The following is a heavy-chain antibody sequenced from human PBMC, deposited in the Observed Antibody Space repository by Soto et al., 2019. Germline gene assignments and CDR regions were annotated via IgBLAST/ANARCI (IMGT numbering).Heavy chain of an antibody. Sequence: ASVKVSCKASGFSFTSYGISWVRQAPGQGLEWMGWISAYNGNTNYAQKLQGRVTMTTDTSTSTAYLELRSLRSDDTAVYYCARVVAVAGTLYYFDYWGQGTLVTVSS. CDR3: ARVVAVAGTLYYFDY. J-gene: IGHJ4*02. CDR1: GFSFTSYG. CDR2: ISAYNGNT. D-gene: IGHD6-19*01. V-gene: IGHV1-18*01.